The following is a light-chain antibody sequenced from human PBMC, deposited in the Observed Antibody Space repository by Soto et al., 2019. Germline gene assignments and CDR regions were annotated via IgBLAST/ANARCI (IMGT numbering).Light chain of an antibody. J-gene: IGLJ2*01. V-gene: IGLV3-9*01. CDR3: QVWDSSTV. CDR2: RDS. Sequence: SYELTQPLSVSVALGQTARITCGGNNIGSKNVHWYQQKPVQAPVLVIYRDSTRPSGIPERFSGSNSGNTATLTISRAQAGDAADYYCQVWDSSTVFGGGTKVTVL. CDR1: NIGSKN.